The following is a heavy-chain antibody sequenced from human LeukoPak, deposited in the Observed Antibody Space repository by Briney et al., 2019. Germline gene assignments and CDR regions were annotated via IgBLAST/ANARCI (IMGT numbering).Heavy chain of an antibody. CDR2: ITGSGDTI. CDR1: GFIFRNYA. J-gene: IGHJ4*02. D-gene: IGHD3-9*01. Sequence: GGSLRLSCAASGFIFRNYAMSWVRQAPGKGLEWVSAITGSGDTIYYADSVKGRFTISRDNSKNTLYVEMNTLRAEDTAVYYCAKWGDYDILTGYYVSDFWGQGTLVTVSS. CDR3: AKWGDYDILTGYYVSDF. V-gene: IGHV3-23*01.